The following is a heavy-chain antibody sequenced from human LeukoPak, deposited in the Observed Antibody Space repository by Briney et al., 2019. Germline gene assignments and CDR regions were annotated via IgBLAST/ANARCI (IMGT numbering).Heavy chain of an antibody. CDR3: ARTVHPYYYGSGVFDY. D-gene: IGHD3-10*01. J-gene: IGHJ4*02. V-gene: IGHV3-30*01. CDR2: ISYDGSKK. CDR1: GFTFSSYA. Sequence: RGSLRLSCAASGFTFSSYAMRWVRQAPGKGLEWVAVISYDGSKKYYADSVKGRFTISRDNSKNTLYLQMNSLRAEDTAVYYCARTVHPYYYGSGVFDYWGQGTLVTVSS.